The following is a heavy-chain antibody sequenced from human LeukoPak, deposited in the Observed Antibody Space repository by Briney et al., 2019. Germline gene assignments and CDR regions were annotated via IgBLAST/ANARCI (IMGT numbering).Heavy chain of an antibody. J-gene: IGHJ3*02. CDR3: ASTFWYSSSWYPPMDDAFDI. CDR2: IIPILGIA. CDR1: GGTFSSYA. Sequence: SVKVSCKASGGTFSSYAISWVRQAPGQGLEWMGRIIPILGIANYAQKFQGRVTITADKPTSTAYMELSSLRSEDTAVYYCASTFWYSSSWYPPMDDAFDIWGQGTMVTVSS. V-gene: IGHV1-69*04. D-gene: IGHD6-13*01.